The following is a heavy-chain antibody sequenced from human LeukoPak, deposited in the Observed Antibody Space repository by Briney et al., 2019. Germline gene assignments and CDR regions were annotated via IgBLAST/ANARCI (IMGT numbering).Heavy chain of an antibody. Sequence: PGGSLRLSCAASGFTFSSYGMHWVRQAPGKGLEWVANIKEDGSEEYYVDSVKGRFIISRDNAKNSLYVQMNSLRAEDTAVYYCARELGRYCSGGSCYREYYFDYWGQGTLVTVSS. CDR3: ARELGRYCSGGSCYREYYFDY. CDR1: GFTFSSYG. V-gene: IGHV3-7*01. D-gene: IGHD2-15*01. J-gene: IGHJ4*02. CDR2: IKEDGSEE.